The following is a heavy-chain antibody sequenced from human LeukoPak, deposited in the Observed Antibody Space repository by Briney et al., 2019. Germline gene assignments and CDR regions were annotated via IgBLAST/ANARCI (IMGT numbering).Heavy chain of an antibody. Sequence: VASVEVSCKASGYTFTGYYMHWVRQAPGQGLEWMGWINPNSGGTNYAQKFQGWVTMTRDTSISTAYMELSRLRSDDTAVYYCASLGASRAPLDDAFDIWGQGTMVTVSS. V-gene: IGHV1-2*04. J-gene: IGHJ3*02. D-gene: IGHD3-16*01. CDR1: GYTFTGYY. CDR3: ASLGASRAPLDDAFDI. CDR2: INPNSGGT.